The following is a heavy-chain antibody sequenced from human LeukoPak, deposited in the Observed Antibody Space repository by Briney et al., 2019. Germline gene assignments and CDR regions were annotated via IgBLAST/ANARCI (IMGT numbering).Heavy chain of an antibody. Sequence: GGSLRLSCAASGFTFSSYAMSWVRQAPGKGLEWVSAISGSGGSTYYADSVKGRFTISRDNSKNTLYLQMNSLRAEDTAVYYCAKAFYYYDSSGYYGPFDYWGRGTLVTVSS. CDR3: AKAFYYYDSSGYYGPFDY. CDR1: GFTFSSYA. V-gene: IGHV3-23*01. J-gene: IGHJ4*02. D-gene: IGHD3-22*01. CDR2: ISGSGGST.